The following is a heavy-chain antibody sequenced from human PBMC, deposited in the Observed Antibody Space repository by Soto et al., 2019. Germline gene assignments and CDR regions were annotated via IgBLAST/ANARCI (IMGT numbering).Heavy chain of an antibody. V-gene: IGHV3-33*01. CDR3: ARVDCSGGSCYSDYYYYGMDV. CDR2: IWYDGSNK. Sequence: QVQLVESGGGVVQPGRSLRLSCAASGFTFSSYGMHWVRQAPGKGLEWVAVIWYDGSNKYYADSVKGRFTISRDNSKNTLYLQMNSLRAEDTAVYYCARVDCSGGSCYSDYYYYGMDVWGQGTTVTVSS. CDR1: GFTFSSYG. D-gene: IGHD2-15*01. J-gene: IGHJ6*02.